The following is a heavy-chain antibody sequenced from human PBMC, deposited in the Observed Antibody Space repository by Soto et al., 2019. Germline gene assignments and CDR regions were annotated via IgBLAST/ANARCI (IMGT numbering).Heavy chain of an antibody. Sequence: GASVTVSCKASGYTCTSYDINWVRQTAGQGLEWMGWMSPKTANTGYAQKFQGRVTMTRSTSISTAYMELSSLTSEDTAVYYCTGGPPNWGFDSWGQGTTVTVS. CDR2: MSPKTANT. V-gene: IGHV1-8*01. J-gene: IGHJ5*01. CDR3: TGGPPNWGFDS. D-gene: IGHD7-27*01. CDR1: GYTCTSYD.